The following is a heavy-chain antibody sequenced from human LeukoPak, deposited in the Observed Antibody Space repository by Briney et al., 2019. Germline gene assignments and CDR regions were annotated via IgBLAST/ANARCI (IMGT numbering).Heavy chain of an antibody. Sequence: PSETLSLTCSVSGASIREYYWTWIRQPPGKRLQWIGSVTHSGSTRYNPSLNSRVSISIDTARDQFSLKLRSVTAADTAVYYCAREPRYYRDSYYSYMDVWGKGTTVTVSS. D-gene: IGHD3-22*01. V-gene: IGHV4-59*01. J-gene: IGHJ6*03. CDR3: AREPRYYRDSYYSYMDV. CDR2: VTHSGST. CDR1: GASIREYY.